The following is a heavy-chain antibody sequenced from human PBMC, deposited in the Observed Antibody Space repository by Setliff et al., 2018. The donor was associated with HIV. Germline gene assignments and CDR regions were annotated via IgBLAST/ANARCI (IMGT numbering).Heavy chain of an antibody. Sequence: ASVKVSCKVSGYSLTELSIHWVRQAPGQGLEWMGWINIYSGNTNYAQKFQGRVTMTTDTSTSTAYMELSSLRSEDTAVYYCARDLPTPNWGFDYWGQGTLVTVSS. J-gene: IGHJ4*02. CDR2: INIYSGNT. CDR1: GYSLTELS. D-gene: IGHD7-27*01. CDR3: ARDLPTPNWGFDY. V-gene: IGHV1-18*01.